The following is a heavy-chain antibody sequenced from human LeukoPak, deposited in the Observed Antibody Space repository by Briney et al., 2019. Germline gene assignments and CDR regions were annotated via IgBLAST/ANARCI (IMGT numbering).Heavy chain of an antibody. CDR3: ARGYYYGSGTYDHFDY. D-gene: IGHD3-10*01. V-gene: IGHV1-69*04. CDR2: IIPILGIP. J-gene: IGHJ4*02. CDR1: GGTFSSYA. Sequence: SVKVSCKASGGTFSSYAISWVRQAPGQGLEWMGRIIPILGIPNYAQKFQGRVTLTTETSTGTTYMELRSLRSDDTAVYYCARGYYYGSGTYDHFDYWGQGTLVTVSS.